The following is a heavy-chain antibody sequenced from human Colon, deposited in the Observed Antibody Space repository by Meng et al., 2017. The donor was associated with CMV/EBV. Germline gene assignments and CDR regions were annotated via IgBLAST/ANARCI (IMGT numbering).Heavy chain of an antibody. CDR1: GFTFSDYW. D-gene: IGHD3-16*01. CDR3: TRLGGSKPFDY. J-gene: IGHJ4*02. CDR2: IKRDGSES. V-gene: IGHV3-7*01. Sequence: GESLKISCTASGFTFSDYWMTWVRQAPGKGLEWVVNIKRDGSESHFVDSVKGRFSVSRDNAKNSVYLQMNNLRADDTAVYFCTRLGGSKPFDYWGQGALVTVSS.